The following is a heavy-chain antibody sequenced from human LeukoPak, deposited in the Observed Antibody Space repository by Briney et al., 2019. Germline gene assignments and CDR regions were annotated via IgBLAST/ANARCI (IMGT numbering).Heavy chain of an antibody. CDR1: GFTFYDYG. CDR3: ARGRGGGLFDY. D-gene: IGHD3-16*01. Sequence: GGSLRLSCAASGFTFYDYGMSWVRQTPGKGLEWISGINWNGGSTGYADSVKGRFTISRDNAKNSLYLQMSSLRAEDTALYYCARGRGGGLFDYWGQGTLVTVSS. V-gene: IGHV3-20*04. J-gene: IGHJ4*02. CDR2: INWNGGST.